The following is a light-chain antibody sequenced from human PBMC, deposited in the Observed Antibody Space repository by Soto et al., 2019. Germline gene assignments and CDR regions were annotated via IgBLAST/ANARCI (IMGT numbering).Light chain of an antibody. Sequence: EIVLTQSPGTLSLSPGERATLSCRASQGVSSSYLAWYQQTPGQAPRLLIYGASSRATGMPDRFSGRECGTDFNLTISRLEPEDFAVYYCQPYGSSRTFGQGTKVELK. CDR1: QGVSSSY. J-gene: IGKJ1*01. V-gene: IGKV3-20*01. CDR3: QPYGSSRT. CDR2: GAS.